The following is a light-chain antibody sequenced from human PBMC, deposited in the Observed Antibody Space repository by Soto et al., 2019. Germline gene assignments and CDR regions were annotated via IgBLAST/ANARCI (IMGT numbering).Light chain of an antibody. J-gene: IGLJ1*01. CDR1: SSDVGGYNY. CDR2: DVS. Sequence: QSVLTQPASVSGSPGQSITISCTGTSSDVGGYNYVSWYQQHPGKAPKLMIYDVSNRPSGVSIRFSGSKSGNTASLTIYGLQAEDEADYYCSSYTSSSTYVFGTGTKVTVL. V-gene: IGLV2-14*01. CDR3: SSYTSSSTYV.